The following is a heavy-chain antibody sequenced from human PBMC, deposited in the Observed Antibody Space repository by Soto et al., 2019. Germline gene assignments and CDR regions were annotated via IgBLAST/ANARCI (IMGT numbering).Heavy chain of an antibody. Sequence: ASETLSLTCTVSGGSISSGGYYWSWIRQHPGKGLEWIWYIYYSGSTYYNPSLKSRVTISVDTSKNQFSLKLSSVTAADTAVYYCARIVYGAKPCGMDVWGQGTTVTVS. D-gene: IGHD4-17*01. V-gene: IGHV4-31*03. J-gene: IGHJ6*02. CDR2: IYYSGST. CDR3: ARIVYGAKPCGMDV. CDR1: GGSISSGGYY.